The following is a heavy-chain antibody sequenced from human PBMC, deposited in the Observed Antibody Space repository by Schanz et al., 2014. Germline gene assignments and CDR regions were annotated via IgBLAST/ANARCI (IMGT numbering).Heavy chain of an antibody. CDR3: ARGGFGEVSYFDY. CDR1: GFTFENYA. D-gene: IGHD3-10*01. J-gene: IGHJ4*02. Sequence: EVKLLESGGGLVQPGGSLRLSCAASGFTFENYALTWVRQVPGKGLEWVSRINWSDGGSTGYADSVKGRFTISRDNSKNTLYLQMNSLRPEDTAVYYCARGGFGEVSYFDYWGQGTLVTVSS. V-gene: IGHV3-20*04. CDR2: INWSDGGST.